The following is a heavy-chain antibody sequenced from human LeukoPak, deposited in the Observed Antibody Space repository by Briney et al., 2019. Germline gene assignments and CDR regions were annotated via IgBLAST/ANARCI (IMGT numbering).Heavy chain of an antibody. D-gene: IGHD2-15*01. J-gene: IGHJ4*02. Sequence: ASVKVSCKASGYTFTSYDINWVRQATGQGLEWMGWMNPNSGNTGYAQKFQGRVTMTRSTSISTAYMELSSLRSEDTAVYYCASSGRGYCSGGSCSFFDYWGQGTLVTVSS. V-gene: IGHV1-8*01. CDR3: ASSGRGYCSGGSCSFFDY. CDR2: MNPNSGNT. CDR1: GYTFTSYD.